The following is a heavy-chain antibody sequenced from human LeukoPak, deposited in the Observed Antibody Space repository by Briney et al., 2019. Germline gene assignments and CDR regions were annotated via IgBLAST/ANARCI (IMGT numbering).Heavy chain of an antibody. CDR1: FTFXXYS. D-gene: IGHD2/OR15-2a*01. CDR2: ISSSSSYI. Sequence: FTFXXYSMNWVRQAPGKGLEWVSSISSSSSYIYYADSVKGRFTISRDNAKNSLYLQMNSLRAEDTAVYYCASVTGXGASYWGQGTLXTVSS. J-gene: IGHJ4*02. V-gene: IGHV3-21*01. CDR3: ASVTGXGASY.